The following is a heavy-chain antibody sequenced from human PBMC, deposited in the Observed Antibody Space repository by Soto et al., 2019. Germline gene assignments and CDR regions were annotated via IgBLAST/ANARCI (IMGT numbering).Heavy chain of an antibody. CDR2: IFSNDEK. CDR3: ARILSGYYYGMDV. Sequence: QVTLKESGPVLVKPTETLTLTCTVSGFSLSNARMGVSWIRQPPGNALEWLAHIFSNDEKSYSTSLKSRLTISKDTSKSQVVLTMTNMDPVDTATYYCARILSGYYYGMDVWGQGTTVTVS. CDR1: GFSLSNARMG. J-gene: IGHJ6*02. V-gene: IGHV2-26*01.